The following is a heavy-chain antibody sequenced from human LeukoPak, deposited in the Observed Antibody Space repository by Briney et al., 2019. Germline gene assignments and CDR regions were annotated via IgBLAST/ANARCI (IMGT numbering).Heavy chain of an antibody. CDR3: ASVPKLSYGSGSPIFDY. CDR1: GGSISSYY. J-gene: IGHJ4*02. CDR2: IYYSGST. Sequence: SGALSLTFTVSGGSISSYYWGWIRQPPGEGLGWVGYIYYSGSTNYNPSLKSRVTISVDTSKNQFSLKLSSVTAADTAVYYCASVPKLSYGSGSPIFDYWGQGTLVTVSS. V-gene: IGHV4-59*01. D-gene: IGHD3-10*01.